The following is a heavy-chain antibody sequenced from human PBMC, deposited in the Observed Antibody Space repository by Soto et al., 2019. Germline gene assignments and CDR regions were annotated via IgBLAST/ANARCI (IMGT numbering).Heavy chain of an antibody. D-gene: IGHD4-4*01. CDR3: ARDRPTDGQGTNWFEP. CDR2: ISAYNANT. Sequence: QVQLVQSGGEVKKPGASVKVSCKASGYTFTNYGISWVRQAPGQGLEWMGWISAYNANTNYAQKLQGRVTMTTDTSTRSAYMELRRLRSDDTSFYYCARDRPTDGQGTNWFEPWGQGTLVTVSS. J-gene: IGHJ5*02. V-gene: IGHV1-18*01. CDR1: GYTFTNYG.